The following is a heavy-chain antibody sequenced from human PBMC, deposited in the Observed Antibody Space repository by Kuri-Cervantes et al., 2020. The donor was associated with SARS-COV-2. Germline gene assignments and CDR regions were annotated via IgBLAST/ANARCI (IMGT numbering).Heavy chain of an antibody. D-gene: IGHD1-26*01. J-gene: IGHJ4*02. CDR3: ARSEWELPKFDY. V-gene: IGHV4-39*01. CDR2: IYYSGST. CDR1: GGSISSSSYY. Sequence: SETLSLTCTVSGGSISSSSYYWGWIRQPPGKGLEWIGSIYYSGSTYYNPSLKSRVTISVDTSKNQFFLKLSSVTAADTAVYYCARSEWELPKFDYWGQGTLVTVSS.